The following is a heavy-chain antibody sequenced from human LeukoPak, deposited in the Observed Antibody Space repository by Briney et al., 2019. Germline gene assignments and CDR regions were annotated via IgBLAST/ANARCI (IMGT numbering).Heavy chain of an antibody. Sequence: GGSLRLSCAASGFTFSSYSMTWVRQAPGKGLEWVSYISSSSTIYYADSVKGRFTISRDNAKNSLYLQMNSLRDEDTAVYYCAREVGGGDRDYWGQGTVVTVSS. CDR3: AREVGGGDRDY. V-gene: IGHV3-48*02. CDR1: GFTFSSYS. CDR2: ISSSSTI. J-gene: IGHJ4*02. D-gene: IGHD2-21*02.